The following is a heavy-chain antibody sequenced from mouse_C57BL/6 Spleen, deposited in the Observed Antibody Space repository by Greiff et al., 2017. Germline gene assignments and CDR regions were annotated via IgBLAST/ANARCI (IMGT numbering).Heavy chain of an antibody. Sequence: QVQLQQSGAELVRPGTSVKVSCKASGYAFTNYLIEWVKQRPGQGLEWIGVIIPGSGGTNYNDKFKGNATLTADNSSSTAYMQLSSLTSEDSAVYFCARSRSLYYGSSLRGYFDYWGQGTTLTVSS. CDR1: GYAFTNYL. D-gene: IGHD1-1*01. J-gene: IGHJ2*01. CDR2: IIPGSGGT. V-gene: IGHV1-54*01. CDR3: ARSRSLYYGSSLRGYFDY.